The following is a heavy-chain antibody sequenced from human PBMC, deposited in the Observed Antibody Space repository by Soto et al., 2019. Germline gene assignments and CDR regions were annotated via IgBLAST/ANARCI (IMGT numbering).Heavy chain of an antibody. D-gene: IGHD4-17*01. V-gene: IGHV1-69*02. CDR3: ARAGGHGDYVSIHPENGAFDI. CDR2: IIPILGIA. J-gene: IGHJ3*02. Sequence: QVQLVQSGAEVKKPGSSVKVSCKASGGTFSSYTISWVRQAPGQGLEWMGRIIPILGIANYAQKFQGRVTITADKSTITAYMEQSSLRSEDTAVYYCARAGGHGDYVSIHPENGAFDIWGQGTMITVSS. CDR1: GGTFSSYT.